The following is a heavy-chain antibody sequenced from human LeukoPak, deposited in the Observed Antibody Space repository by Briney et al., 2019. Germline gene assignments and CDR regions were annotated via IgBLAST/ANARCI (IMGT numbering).Heavy chain of an antibody. J-gene: IGHJ4*02. V-gene: IGHV1-3*01. Sequence: GASVKVSCTASGYTFTSYAMHWVRQAPGQRLEWMGWINAGNGNTKYSQKFQGRVTITRDTSTSTAYMELSSLRSEDTAVYYCARGDYSSGWYYFDYWGQGTLVTVSS. D-gene: IGHD6-19*01. CDR3: ARGDYSSGWYYFDY. CDR1: GYTFTSYA. CDR2: INAGNGNT.